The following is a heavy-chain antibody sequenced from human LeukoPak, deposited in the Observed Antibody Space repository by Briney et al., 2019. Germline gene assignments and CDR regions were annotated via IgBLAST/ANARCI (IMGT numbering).Heavy chain of an antibody. CDR1: GFTFSNAW. Sequence: GGSLRLSCAASGFTFSNAWMNWVRQAPGKGLEWVSSITSSSSYIYYADSVKGRFTISRDNDKNSLYLQMNSLRAEDTAVYYCARDDGSYYDSSGFDYWGQGTLVTVSS. V-gene: IGHV3-21*01. J-gene: IGHJ4*02. D-gene: IGHD3-22*01. CDR3: ARDDGSYYDSSGFDY. CDR2: ITSSSSYI.